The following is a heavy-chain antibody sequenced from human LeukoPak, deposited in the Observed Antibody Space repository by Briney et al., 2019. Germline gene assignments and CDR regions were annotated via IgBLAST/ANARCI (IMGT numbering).Heavy chain of an antibody. CDR2: IIPILGIA. J-gene: IGHJ4*02. CDR1: GGTFSSYA. CDR3: ASGDILTGLDY. V-gene: IGHV1-69*04. Sequence: SVKVSCKASGGTFSSYAISWVRQAPGQGLEWMGRIIPILGIANYAQKFQGRVTITADKSTSTAYMELSSLRSEDTAVYYCASGDILTGLDYWGQGTLVTVSS. D-gene: IGHD3-9*01.